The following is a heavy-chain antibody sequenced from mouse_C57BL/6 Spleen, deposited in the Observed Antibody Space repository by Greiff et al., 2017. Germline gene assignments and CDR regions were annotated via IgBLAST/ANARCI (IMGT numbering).Heavy chain of an antibody. D-gene: IGHD1-1*01. CDR2: INPNNGGT. CDR3: ARSGILRGYFDV. Sequence: EVQLQQSGPELVKPGASVKISCKASGYTFTDYYMNWVKQSHGKSLEWIGDINPNNGGTSYNQKFKGKATLTVDKSSSTAYMELRSLTSEDSAVYYCARSGILRGYFDVWGTGTTVTVSS. CDR1: GYTFTDYY. V-gene: IGHV1-26*01. J-gene: IGHJ1*03.